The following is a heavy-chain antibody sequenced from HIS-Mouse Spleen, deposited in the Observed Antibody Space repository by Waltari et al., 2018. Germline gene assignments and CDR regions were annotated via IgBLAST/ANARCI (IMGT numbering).Heavy chain of an antibody. V-gene: IGHV4-39*07. CDR2: IYYSGST. Sequence: QLQLQESRPGLVKPAETLSLTCTVSGASISSSSSYCGWIRQPPGKGLEWIGSIYYSGSTYYNPSLKSRVTISVDTSKNQFSLKLSSVTAADTAVYYCAREIPYSSSWYDWYFDLWGRGTLVTVSS. CDR1: GASISSSSSY. D-gene: IGHD6-13*01. J-gene: IGHJ2*01. CDR3: AREIPYSSSWYDWYFDL.